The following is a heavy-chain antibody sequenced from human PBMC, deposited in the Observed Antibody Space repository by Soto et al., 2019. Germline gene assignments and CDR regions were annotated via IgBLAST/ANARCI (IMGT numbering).Heavy chain of an antibody. CDR1: GGSISSYY. CDR3: ARRYGYSFDY. J-gene: IGHJ4*02. CDR2: IYYSGST. D-gene: IGHD1-1*01. Sequence: QVQLQESGPGLVKPSETLSLTCTVSGGSISSYYWSWIRQPPGKGLEWIGYIYYSGSTNYNPSLKSRVTISVDTSKNQFSLKLSXXXXXXXXXXXCARRYGYSFDYWGQGTLVTASS. V-gene: IGHV4-59*01.